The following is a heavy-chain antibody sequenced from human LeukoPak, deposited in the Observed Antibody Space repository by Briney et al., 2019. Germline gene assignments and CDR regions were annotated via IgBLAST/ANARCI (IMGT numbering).Heavy chain of an antibody. CDR1: RFTFSSYA. CDR2: ISGSGDST. D-gene: IGHD1-26*01. J-gene: IGHJ4*02. Sequence: GGSLRLSCAASRFTFSSYAMSWVRQAPGKGLEWVSAISGSGDSTYYADSVKGRFTISRDNSKNTLSLQMSSLRADDTAVYYCAKVIARGTYYFDYWGQGTLVTVSS. CDR3: AKVIARGTYYFDY. V-gene: IGHV3-23*01.